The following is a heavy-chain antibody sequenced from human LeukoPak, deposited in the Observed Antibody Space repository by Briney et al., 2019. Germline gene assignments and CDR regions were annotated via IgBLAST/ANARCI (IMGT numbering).Heavy chain of an antibody. D-gene: IGHD3-10*01. V-gene: IGHV1-69*06. CDR3: ARENYGSGSYRVDY. Sequence: SVKVSCKASGGTFSSYAISWVRQAPGQGLEWMGRIIPIFGTANYAQKFQGRVTITADKSTSTAYMELSSLRSEDTAVYYCARENYGSGSYRVDYWGQGTLVTVSS. CDR2: IIPIFGTA. CDR1: GGTFSSYA. J-gene: IGHJ4*02.